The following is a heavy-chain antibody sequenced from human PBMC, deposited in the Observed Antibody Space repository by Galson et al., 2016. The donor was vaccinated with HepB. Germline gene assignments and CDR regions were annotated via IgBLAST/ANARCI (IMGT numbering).Heavy chain of an antibody. D-gene: IGHD7-27*01. CDR2: LYYNDDK. CDR3: AHSRRLGVFTLFDS. Sequence: PALVKPTQTLTLTCTFSGFSLNTDAVAVGWIRQPPGKALEWLGLLYYNDDKRYRPSIQSRLTITKASSRDQVVLTMTNMDPVDTATYYCAHSRRLGVFTLFDSWGQGARVTVSS. V-gene: IGHV2-5*01. J-gene: IGHJ4*02. CDR1: GFSLNTDAVA.